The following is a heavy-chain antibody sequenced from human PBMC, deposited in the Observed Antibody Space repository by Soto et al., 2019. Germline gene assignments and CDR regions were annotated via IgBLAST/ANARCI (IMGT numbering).Heavy chain of an antibody. Sequence: GASVKVSCKASGYTFTSYAMHWVRQAPGQRLEWMGWINAGNGNTKYSQKFQGRVTITRDTSASTAYMELSSLRSEDTAVYYCASSYYGSGNPKDYYYGMAVWGQGTTVTVSS. D-gene: IGHD3-10*01. CDR2: INAGNGNT. CDR3: ASSYYGSGNPKDYYYGMAV. V-gene: IGHV1-3*01. CDR1: GYTFTSYA. J-gene: IGHJ6*02.